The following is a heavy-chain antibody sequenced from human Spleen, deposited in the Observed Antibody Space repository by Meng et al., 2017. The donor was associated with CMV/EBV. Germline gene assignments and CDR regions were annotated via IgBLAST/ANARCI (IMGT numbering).Heavy chain of an antibody. Sequence: GGSLRLSCVGSGFTFDAYWMNWVRRAPGRGLEWVANIKLDGSEKYYVDSVKGRFTISRDNARNSLYLQMNNLRGEDTAVYYCAREKAIAAAGIIDAFDIWGQGTMVTVSS. CDR3: AREKAIAAAGIIDAFDI. J-gene: IGHJ3*02. D-gene: IGHD6-13*01. CDR2: IKLDGSEK. V-gene: IGHV3-7*01. CDR1: GFTFDAYW.